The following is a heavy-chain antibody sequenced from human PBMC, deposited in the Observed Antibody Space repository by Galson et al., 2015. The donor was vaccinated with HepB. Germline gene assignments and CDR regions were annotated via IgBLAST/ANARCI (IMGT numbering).Heavy chain of an antibody. CDR2: INTNTGNP. CDR1: GYTFTSYA. V-gene: IGHV7-4-1*02. D-gene: IGHD6-19*01. CDR3: ARVAVAGERYWYFDL. Sequence: SVKVSCKASGYTFTSYAMNWVRQAPGQGLEWMGWINTNTGNPTYAQGFTGRFVFSLDTSVSTAYLQISSLKAEDTAVYYCARVAVAGERYWYFDLWGRGTLVTVSS. J-gene: IGHJ2*01.